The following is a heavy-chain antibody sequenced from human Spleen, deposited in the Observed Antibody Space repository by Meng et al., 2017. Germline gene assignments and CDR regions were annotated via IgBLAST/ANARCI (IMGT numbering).Heavy chain of an antibody. CDR3: ARQRLTYYYDSSGYYSRYFDY. CDR2: IYHNGDT. J-gene: IGHJ4*02. CDR1: DDSISSYY. D-gene: IGHD3-22*01. Sequence: GSLRLSCTVSDDSISSYYWNWIRQPPGKGLEWIGFIYHNGDTNYNPSLKSRVTISVDTSKNQFSLKLVSVTAADTAVYYCARQRLTYYYDSSGYYSRYFDYWGQGTLVTVSS. V-gene: IGHV4-59*01.